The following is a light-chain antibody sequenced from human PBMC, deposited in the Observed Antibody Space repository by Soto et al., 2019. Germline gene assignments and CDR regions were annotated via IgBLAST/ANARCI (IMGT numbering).Light chain of an antibody. CDR2: EVN. CDR3: CSDAGSFV. CDR1: RSDIGTYNL. Sequence: QSALTQPASVSGSPGQSITISCTGTRSDIGTYNLVSWYQQLPGKAPTLMIFEVNRRPSGVSSRFSGSKSGNTASLTISGLQPEDEADYYCCSDAGSFVFGPGTKLTVL. V-gene: IGLV2-23*02. J-gene: IGLJ1*01.